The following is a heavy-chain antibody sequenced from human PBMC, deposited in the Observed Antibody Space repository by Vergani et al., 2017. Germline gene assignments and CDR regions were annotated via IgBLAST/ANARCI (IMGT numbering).Heavy chain of an antibody. CDR1: EYSFGNYW. D-gene: IGHD1-1*01. V-gene: IGHV5-51*01. Sequence: EVELAQSGPEMRKPGESLKISCKGSEYSFGNYWIGWVRQMPGKGLEWMGIIYPADSDTRDSPSFQGQVTISADKSISTAFLQWDSLKASDTALYYCARHTTYTDSWGQGTLVIVSS. J-gene: IGHJ4*02. CDR3: ARHTTYTDS. CDR2: IYPADSDT.